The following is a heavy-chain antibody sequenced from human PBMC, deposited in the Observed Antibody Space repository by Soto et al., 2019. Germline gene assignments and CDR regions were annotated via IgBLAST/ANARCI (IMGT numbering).Heavy chain of an antibody. D-gene: IGHD6-6*01. CDR2: IYTSGST. CDR1: GGSISSYY. Sequence: SETLSLTCTVSGGSISSYYWCWIRQPAGKGLEWIRRIYTSGSTNYNPSLKSRVTMSVDTSKNQFSLKLSAVTAADTAVYYCARDDTYSSSSDPWGQGTLVTVSS. J-gene: IGHJ5*02. V-gene: IGHV4-4*07. CDR3: ARDDTYSSSSDP.